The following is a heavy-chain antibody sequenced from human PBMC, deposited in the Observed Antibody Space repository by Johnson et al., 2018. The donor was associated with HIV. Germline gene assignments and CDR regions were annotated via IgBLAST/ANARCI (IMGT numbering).Heavy chain of an antibody. D-gene: IGHD3-10*01. V-gene: IGHV3-11*04. CDR3: ARDQGDYYGSGNDAFDI. J-gene: IGHJ3*02. CDR2: ISSSGTAI. CDR1: EFTFSDYY. Sequence: QVQLVESGGGLVKPGGSLRLSCAASEFTFSDYYMTWIRQAPGKGLEWLSYISSSGTAIYYADSVKGRFTISRENAKNSLYLQMNSLRAEDTAVYYCARDQGDYYGSGNDAFDIWGQGTMVTVSS.